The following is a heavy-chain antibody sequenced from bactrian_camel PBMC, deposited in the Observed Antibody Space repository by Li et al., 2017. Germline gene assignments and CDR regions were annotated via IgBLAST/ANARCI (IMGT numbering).Heavy chain of an antibody. V-gene: IGHV3S7*01. CDR3: ATDLNWQNY. J-gene: IGHJ4*01. CDR2: ISTDGRNT. D-gene: IGHD7*01. CDR1: GFSFSSYA. Sequence: QVQLVESGGGSVQPGGSLRLSCAASGFSFSSYAMIWVRQAPGKGLEWLSTISTDGRNTHYADSVKGRFTISRDNAKNTVYLQMNSLKSEDTALYYCATDLNWQNYWGQGTQVTVS.